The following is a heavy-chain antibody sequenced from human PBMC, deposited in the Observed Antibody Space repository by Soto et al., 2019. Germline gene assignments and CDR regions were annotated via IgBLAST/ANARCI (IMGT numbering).Heavy chain of an antibody. CDR2: IIPIFGTA. CDR1: GGTFSSYA. Sequence: QVQLVQSGAEVKKPGSSVKVSCKASGGTFSSYAISWVRQAPGQGLEWMGGIIPIFGTANYAQKFQGRVTITADESTSTAYMELSSLSSEDTAVYYCARLPGIAAAGRGGWFDPWGEGTLVTVSS. V-gene: IGHV1-69*12. D-gene: IGHD6-13*01. J-gene: IGHJ5*02. CDR3: ARLPGIAAAGRGGWFDP.